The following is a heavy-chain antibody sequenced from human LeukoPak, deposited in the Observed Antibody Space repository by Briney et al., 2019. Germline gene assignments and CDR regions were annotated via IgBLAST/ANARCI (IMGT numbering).Heavy chain of an antibody. D-gene: IGHD2-15*01. CDR2: INTNSGGT. J-gene: IGHJ5*02. CDR3: ARVPPPYSAGDWFDP. V-gene: IGHV1-2*02. Sequence: ASVKVSCKASGYTFTGYYMHWVRQAPGQGLEWMGWINTNSGGTNYAQKFQGRVTMTRDTSISTAYMELSRLRSDDTAVYYCARVPPPYSAGDWFDPWGQGTLVTVSS. CDR1: GYTFTGYY.